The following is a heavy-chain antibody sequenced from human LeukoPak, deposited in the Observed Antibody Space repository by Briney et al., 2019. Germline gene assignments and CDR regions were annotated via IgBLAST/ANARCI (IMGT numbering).Heavy chain of an antibody. J-gene: IGHJ4*02. D-gene: IGHD5-18*01. CDR2: INSDGSST. CDR1: GFTFSSYW. V-gene: IGHV3-74*01. Sequence: GGSLRLSCAASGFTFSSYWMHWVRQAPGKGLVWVSRINSDGSSTSYADSVKGRFTISRDNAKNTLYLQMNSLRAEDTAVYYCAKLGYSHPKGSFDYWGQGTLVTVSS. CDR3: AKLGYSHPKGSFDY.